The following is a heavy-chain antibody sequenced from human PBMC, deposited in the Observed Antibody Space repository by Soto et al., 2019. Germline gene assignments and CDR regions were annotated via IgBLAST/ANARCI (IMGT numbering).Heavy chain of an antibody. Sequence: GGSLRLSCAASGFTFSSYAMSWVRQAPGKGLEWVSAISGSGGSTYYADSVKGRFTISRDNSKNTLYLQMNSLRAEDTAVYYCAKDRGAIVLMNNDAFDIWGQGTMVTVSS. J-gene: IGHJ3*02. CDR3: AKDRGAIVLMNNDAFDI. D-gene: IGHD2-8*01. CDR2: ISGSGGST. CDR1: GFTFSSYA. V-gene: IGHV3-23*01.